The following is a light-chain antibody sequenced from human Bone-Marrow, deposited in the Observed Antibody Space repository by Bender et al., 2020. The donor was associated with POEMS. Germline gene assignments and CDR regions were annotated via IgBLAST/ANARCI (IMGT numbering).Light chain of an antibody. CDR2: DDS. CDR3: QAWVSSTAYV. CDR1: NIGSKS. V-gene: IGLV3-21*02. Sequence: SSVLTQPPSVSVAPGQTARITCAENNIGSKSVHWYQQKPGQAPVLVVFDDSDRPSGIPERFSGSNSGNTATLTISRVEAGDEADYYCQAWVSSTAYVFGAGTKVTVL. J-gene: IGLJ1*01.